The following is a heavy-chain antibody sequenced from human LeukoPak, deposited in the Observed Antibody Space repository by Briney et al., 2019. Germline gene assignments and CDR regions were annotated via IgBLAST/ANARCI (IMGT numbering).Heavy chain of an antibody. CDR2: IDTDGSTT. D-gene: IGHD5-24*01. CDR3: ARGGGYNALDY. J-gene: IGHJ4*02. CDR1: GFTFSSSW. Sequence: GGSLRLSCASSGFTFSSSWMHWVRQAPGKGLIWVSHIDTDGSTTAYADSVKGRFTNSRDNAKNTLYLQMSSLRAEDTAVNYCARGGGYNALDYWGQGILVTVSS. V-gene: IGHV3-74*01.